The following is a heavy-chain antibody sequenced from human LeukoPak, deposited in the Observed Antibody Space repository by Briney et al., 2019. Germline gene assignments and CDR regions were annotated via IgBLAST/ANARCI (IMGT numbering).Heavy chain of an antibody. CDR1: GGSISSYY. V-gene: IGHV4-59*01. D-gene: IGHD5-24*01. CDR2: IYYSGST. Sequence: SETLSLTCTVSGGSISSYYWSWIRQPPGKGLEWIGYIYYSGSTNYNPSLKSRVTISVDTSKNQFSLKLSSVTAADTAVYYCARVPSPDGYNRNYYYMDVWGKGTTVTVSS. J-gene: IGHJ6*03. CDR3: ARVPSPDGYNRNYYYMDV.